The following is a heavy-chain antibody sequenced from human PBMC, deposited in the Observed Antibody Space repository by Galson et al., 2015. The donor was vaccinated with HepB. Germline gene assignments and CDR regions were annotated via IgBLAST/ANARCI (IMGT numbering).Heavy chain of an antibody. CDR3: ARGGGVVVAANWFDP. V-gene: IGHV1-46*01. D-gene: IGHD2-15*01. Sequence: SVKVSCKASGYTFTSYYMHWVRQAPGQGLEWMGIINPSGGSTSYAQKFQGRVTMTRDTSTSTVYMELSSLRSEDTAVYYCARGGGVVVAANWFDPWGQGTLVTVSS. CDR1: GYTFTSYY. J-gene: IGHJ5*02. CDR2: INPSGGST.